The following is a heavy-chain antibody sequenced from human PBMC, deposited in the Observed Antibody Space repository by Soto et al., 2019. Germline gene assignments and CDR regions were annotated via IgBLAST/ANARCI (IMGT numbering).Heavy chain of an antibody. V-gene: IGHV3-15*01. Sequence: EVQLVEAGGGLVKPGGSLRLSCAASGFTFSNAWMSWVRQAPGKGLEWVGRIKSKTDGGTTDYAAPVKGRFTISRDDSKHTLYLQMTSLKTEDTAVYYCTTRGGLLFNDYWGQGTLVTVSS. CDR2: IKSKTDGGTT. CDR3: TTRGGLLFNDY. J-gene: IGHJ4*02. CDR1: GFTFSNAW. D-gene: IGHD2-21*02.